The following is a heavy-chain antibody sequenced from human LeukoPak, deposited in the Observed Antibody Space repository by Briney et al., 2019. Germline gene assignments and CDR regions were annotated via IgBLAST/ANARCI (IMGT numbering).Heavy chain of an antibody. CDR2: INHSGST. D-gene: IGHD3-10*01. J-gene: IGHJ4*02. CDR3: ARNERYGSGSYYKA. CDR1: GGSFSGYY. Sequence: PSETLSLTCAVYGGSFSGYYWSWIRQPPGKGLEWIGEINHSGSTNYNPSLKSRVTISVDTPKNQFSLKLSSVTAADTAVYYCARNERYGSGSYYKAWGQGTLVTVSS. V-gene: IGHV4-34*01.